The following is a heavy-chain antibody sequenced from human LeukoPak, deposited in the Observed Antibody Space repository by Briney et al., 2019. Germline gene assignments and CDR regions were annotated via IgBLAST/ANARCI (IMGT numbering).Heavy chain of an antibody. J-gene: IGHJ6*03. CDR3: ARLGIAAAGTYYYYMDV. Sequence: PSETLSLTCTASGGSISSGSNYWGWIRPPAGQGLEWIGRIYTSGSTNYNPSLKSRVTISVDTSKNQFSLKLSSVTAADTAVYYCARLGIAAAGTYYYYMDVWGKGTTVTVSS. D-gene: IGHD6-13*01. CDR2: IYTSGST. CDR1: GGSISSGSNY. V-gene: IGHV4-61*02.